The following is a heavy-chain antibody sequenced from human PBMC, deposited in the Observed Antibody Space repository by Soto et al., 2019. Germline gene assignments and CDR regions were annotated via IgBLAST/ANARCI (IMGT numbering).Heavy chain of an antibody. CDR2: VNSDGSAT. CDR1: GFTFSSYW. D-gene: IGHD3-3*01. Sequence: EVQLVESGGGLVQPGGSLRLSCAASGFTFSSYWMHWVRQAPGKGLVWVSRVNSDGSATTYADSVKGRITISRDNAKNSMYLPMKSLGAEETAGYYCGGGRGFFFHYYYYGMEVWGQGTPVTVSS. J-gene: IGHJ6*02. V-gene: IGHV3-74*03. CDR3: GGGRGFFFHYYYYGMEV.